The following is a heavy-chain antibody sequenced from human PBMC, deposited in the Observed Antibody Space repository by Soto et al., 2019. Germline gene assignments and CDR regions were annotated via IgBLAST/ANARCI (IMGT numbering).Heavy chain of an antibody. CDR3: AGRDCSGTNCYYLDYYYMDV. Sequence: QVQLQESGPGLVRPSETLSLTCTVSGGSFSSYYWTWIRQSPGKGLEWSGDIYYSGSTDYNPSLRGRLAISIDTSKNPFSLRLNSMTAADTAVYYCAGRDCSGTNCYYLDYYYMDVWGKGTTVTVSS. D-gene: IGHD2-2*01. CDR2: IYYSGST. V-gene: IGHV4-59*08. CDR1: GGSFSSYY. J-gene: IGHJ6*03.